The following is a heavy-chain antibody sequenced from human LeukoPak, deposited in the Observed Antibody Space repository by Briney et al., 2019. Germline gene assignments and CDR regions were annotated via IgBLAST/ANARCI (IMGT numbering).Heavy chain of an antibody. J-gene: IGHJ4*02. CDR3: ARLREIPVFGVVTKSTSYFDY. D-gene: IGHD3-3*01. V-gene: IGHV3-7*01. CDR2: IKEYGSET. CDR1: GFTFTNHW. Sequence: GSLRLSCAASGFTFTNHWMTWVRQGPGKGLEWVANIKEYGSETNYVDSVKGRFTISRDNARNSVYLQMNSLRAEDTAVYYCARLREIPVFGVVTKSTSYFDYWGQGTLVTVSS.